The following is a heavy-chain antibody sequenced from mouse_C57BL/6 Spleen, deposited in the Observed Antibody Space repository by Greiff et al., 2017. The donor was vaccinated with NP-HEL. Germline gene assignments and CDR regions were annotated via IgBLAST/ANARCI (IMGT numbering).Heavy chain of an antibody. CDR2: INPSTGGT. CDR1: GYSFTGYY. J-gene: IGHJ2*01. CDR3: ARGRPFDY. Sequence: EVQLQQSGPELVKPGASVKISCTASGYSFTGYYMNWVKQSPEKSLEWIGEINPSTGGTTYNQKFKAKATLTVDKSSSTAYMQLKSLTSEDSAVYYCARGRPFDYWGQGTTLTVSS. V-gene: IGHV1-42*01.